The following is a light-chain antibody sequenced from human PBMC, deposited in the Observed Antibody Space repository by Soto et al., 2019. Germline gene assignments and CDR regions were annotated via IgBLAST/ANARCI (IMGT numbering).Light chain of an antibody. V-gene: IGKV3-20*01. CDR1: QSVRSGL. Sequence: EIVLTQSPGTLSLSPGERDTLSCRASQSVRSGLLAWYQQKPGQAPRLLMYGSTSRATGIPDRFSASVSATDFTLTINRLEPEDFAVYYCQHYGDSRTFGQGTKVEV. CDR2: GST. CDR3: QHYGDSRT. J-gene: IGKJ1*01.